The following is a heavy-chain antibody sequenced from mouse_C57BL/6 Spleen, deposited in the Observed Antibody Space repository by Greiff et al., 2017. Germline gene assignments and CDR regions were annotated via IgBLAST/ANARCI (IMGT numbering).Heavy chain of an antibody. V-gene: IGHV5-9-1*02. D-gene: IGHD2-2*01. J-gene: IGHJ3*01. Sequence: EVKVVESGAGLVKPGGSLKLSCAASGFTFSSYAMSWVRQTPEKRLEWVAYISSGGDYIYYADTVQGRFTFSRDNARNTLYLQMSSLKSEDTGMYYCTRGGVSTMDTTAWFAYWGQGTLVTVSA. CDR1: GFTFSSYA. CDR2: ISSGGDYI. CDR3: TRGGVSTMDTTAWFAY.